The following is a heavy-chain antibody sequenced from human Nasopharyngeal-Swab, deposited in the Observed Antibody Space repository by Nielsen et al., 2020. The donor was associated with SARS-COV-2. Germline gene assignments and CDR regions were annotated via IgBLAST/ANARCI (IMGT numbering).Heavy chain of an antibody. V-gene: IGHV3-48*01. D-gene: IGHD1-26*01. CDR1: GFTFSSYS. CDR2: ISSSSTI. J-gene: IGHJ4*02. CDR3: VREFEATGATYLDY. Sequence: GESLKISCAVSGFTFSSYSMNWVRQAPGKGLEWVSYISSSSTIYYADSVKGRFTISRDNAKNSLYLQMNSLRAEDTAVYYCVREFEATGATYLDYWGLGTLVTVSS.